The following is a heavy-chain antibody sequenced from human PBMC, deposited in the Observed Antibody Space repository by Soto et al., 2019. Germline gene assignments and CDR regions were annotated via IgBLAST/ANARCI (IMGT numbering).Heavy chain of an antibody. Sequence: QGHLVQSGAEVKKPGASVKVSCQGSGYAFTTYGITWVRQAPGQGVEWMGWIRAHNGNTNYEQKLQGRVTVTRDTSTSTAYMGLKSPRNDDTAVYYCARGRYGDYWGQGALVTVSS. V-gene: IGHV1-18*01. CDR1: GYAFTTYG. CDR3: ARGRYGDY. CDR2: IRAHNGNT. J-gene: IGHJ4*02. D-gene: IGHD1-1*01.